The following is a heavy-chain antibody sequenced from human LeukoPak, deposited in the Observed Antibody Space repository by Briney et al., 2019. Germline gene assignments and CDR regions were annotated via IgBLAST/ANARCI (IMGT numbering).Heavy chain of an antibody. CDR1: GFTFSSYA. V-gene: IGHV3-23*01. J-gene: IGHJ4*02. CDR3: ARSGLMITFGGVIGYYFDY. CDR2: ISGSGGST. D-gene: IGHD3-16*02. Sequence: GGSLRLSCAASGFTFSSYAMSWVRQAPGKGLEWVSAISGSGGSTYYADSVKGRFTISRDNAKNSLYLQMNSLRVEDTAVYYCARSGLMITFGGVIGYYFDYWGQGTLVTVSS.